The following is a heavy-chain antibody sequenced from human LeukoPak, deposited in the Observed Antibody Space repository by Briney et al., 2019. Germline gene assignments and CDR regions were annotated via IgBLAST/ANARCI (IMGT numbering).Heavy chain of an antibody. Sequence: ASVKVSCKASGYTFTGYYMHWVRQAPGQGLEWMGWINPNSGGTNYAQKFQGWVTMTRDTSISTAYMELSRLRSDDTAVYYCARARGHPTTPFDYWGQGTLVTVSS. D-gene: IGHD1-7*01. CDR1: GYTFTGYY. CDR2: INPNSGGT. V-gene: IGHV1-2*04. J-gene: IGHJ4*02. CDR3: ARARGHPTTPFDY.